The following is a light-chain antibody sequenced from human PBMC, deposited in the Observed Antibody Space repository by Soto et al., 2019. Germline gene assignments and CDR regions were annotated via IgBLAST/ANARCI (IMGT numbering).Light chain of an antibody. CDR2: VAS. Sequence: EIVMTQSPATLSVSPGERATLSCRASQSVSSNLAWYQQKPGQTPKLLIYVASTRATGIPARFSGSGSGTALTVAISSRQSEGLAVYYCQQYNVWPLTFGGGTKVEFK. CDR1: QSVSSN. J-gene: IGKJ4*01. V-gene: IGKV3-15*01. CDR3: QQYNVWPLT.